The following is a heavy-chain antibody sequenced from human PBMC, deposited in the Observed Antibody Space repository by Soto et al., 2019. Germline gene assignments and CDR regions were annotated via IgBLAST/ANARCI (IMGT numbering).Heavy chain of an antibody. D-gene: IGHD2-2*01. CDR3: AKDLEAWYQVLLGFFDS. CDR2: ISASGTST. Sequence: GGSLRLSCAASGFTFRSFAMTWVRQAPGKGLEWVSTISASGTSTYNADSVKGRFSISRDNSENTLYLQMNSLRAEDTAVYYCAKDLEAWYQVLLGFFDSWGQGTLVTVSS. J-gene: IGHJ4*02. V-gene: IGHV3-23*01. CDR1: GFTFRSFA.